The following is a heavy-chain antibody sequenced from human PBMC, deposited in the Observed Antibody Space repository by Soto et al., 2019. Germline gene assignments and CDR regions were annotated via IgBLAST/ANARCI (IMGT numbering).Heavy chain of an antibody. CDR1: GFTVSSYG. J-gene: IGHJ6*02. Sequence: GGSLRLSCAASGFTVSSYGMHWVRQAPGKGLEWVAVIWYDGSNKYYADSVKGRFTISRDNSKNTLYLQMNSLRAEDTAVYYCARDPDSSPHRDYYAMDVWGQGTTVTVSS. D-gene: IGHD5-18*01. V-gene: IGHV3-33*01. CDR3: ARDPDSSPHRDYYAMDV. CDR2: IWYDGSNK.